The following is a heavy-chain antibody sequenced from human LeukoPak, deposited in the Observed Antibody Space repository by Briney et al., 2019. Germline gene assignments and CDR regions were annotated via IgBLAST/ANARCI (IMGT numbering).Heavy chain of an antibody. CDR2: MHYSGDA. J-gene: IGHJ4*02. Sequence: ASETLSLTCTVSGDSIVISNYYCGWIRQPPGKGLEWIGLMHYSGDAHYYPSLKSRVTISVDTYKNQFSLKLSSVTAADTAVYYCATWPPMSVAAKRHFDYWGQGILVTVSS. CDR3: ATWPPMSVAAKRHFDY. CDR1: GDSIVISNYY. V-gene: IGHV4-39*01. D-gene: IGHD6-19*01.